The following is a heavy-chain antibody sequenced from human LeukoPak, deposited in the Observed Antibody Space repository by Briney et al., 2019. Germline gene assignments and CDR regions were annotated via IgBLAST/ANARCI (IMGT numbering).Heavy chain of an antibody. Sequence: GGSLRLSCAASGFTYSSYSMNWVRQAPGKGLEWVSSISSSSSYIYYADSVKGRFTISRDNAKNSLYLQMNSLRAEDTAVYYCARESGAARPLNYWGQGTLVTVSS. V-gene: IGHV3-21*01. J-gene: IGHJ4*02. CDR2: ISSSSSYI. D-gene: IGHD6-6*01. CDR1: GFTYSSYS. CDR3: ARESGAARPLNY.